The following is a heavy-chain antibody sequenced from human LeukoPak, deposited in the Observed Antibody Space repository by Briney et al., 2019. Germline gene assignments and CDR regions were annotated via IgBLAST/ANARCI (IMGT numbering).Heavy chain of an antibody. CDR3: GRDLDWGAFDH. V-gene: IGHV3-23*01. CDR1: GFTFSSYW. J-gene: IGHJ4*02. D-gene: IGHD3-9*01. CDR2: IVGSGGTT. Sequence: PEGSLRLSCAASGFTFSSYWMSWVRQAPGKGLEWVSGIVGSGGTTYYADSVKGRFTISRDNSKNALYLQMNSLRAEDTAVYYCGRDLDWGAFDHRGQGTLVTVSS.